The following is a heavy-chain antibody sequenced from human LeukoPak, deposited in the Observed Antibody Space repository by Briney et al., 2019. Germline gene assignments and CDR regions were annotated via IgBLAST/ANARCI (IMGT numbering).Heavy chain of an antibody. CDR1: GFTFTTYS. J-gene: IGHJ4*02. D-gene: IGHD4-17*01. CDR3: ARGHAAVTRHFDF. Sequence: GGSLRLSCEASGFTFTTYSMTWVRQAPGKGLEWVSIISSGSSAIFSADALKGRFTISRDDAKNLLYLDMNSLRAEDTAVYYCARGHAAVTRHFDFWGQGTLVTVSS. CDR2: ISSGSSAI. V-gene: IGHV3-21*01.